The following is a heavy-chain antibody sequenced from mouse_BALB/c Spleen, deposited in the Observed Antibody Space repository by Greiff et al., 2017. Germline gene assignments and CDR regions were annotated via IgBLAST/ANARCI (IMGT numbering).Heavy chain of an antibody. Sequence: VQLQQSGAELAKPGASVEMSCKASGYTFTSYWMHWVKQRPGQGLEWIGYINPSTGYTEYNQKFKDKATLTADKSSSTAYMQLSSLTSEDSAVYYCARAGNGAYYAMDYWGQGTSVTVSA. V-gene: IGHV1-7*01. CDR1: GYTFTSYW. J-gene: IGHJ4*01. CDR2: INPSTGYT. CDR3: ARAGNGAYYAMDY. D-gene: IGHD2-1*01.